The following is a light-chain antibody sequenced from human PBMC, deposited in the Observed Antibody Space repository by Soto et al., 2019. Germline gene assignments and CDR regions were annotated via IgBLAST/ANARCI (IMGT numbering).Light chain of an antibody. CDR1: SSDVGGYNF. J-gene: IGLJ3*02. CDR2: EVN. V-gene: IGLV2-14*01. Sequence: QSALTQPASVSGSPGQSITISCTGTSSDVGGYNFVSWYQQHPGKATKLMIYEVNKRPSGVSNRFSGSKSANTASLTISGLQAEDEADYYCSSYTSSNTLVFGGGTKVTVL. CDR3: SSYTSSNTLV.